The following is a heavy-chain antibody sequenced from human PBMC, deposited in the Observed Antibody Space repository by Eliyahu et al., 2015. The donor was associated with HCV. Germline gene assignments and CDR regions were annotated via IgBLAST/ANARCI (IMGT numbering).Heavy chain of an antibody. J-gene: IGHJ4*02. CDR1: GFTFXNYG. CDR2: IWYDGSKE. Sequence: QVQLVESGGGVVQPGRSLRLSCAASGFTFXNYGMXWVRQAPGKGLGWVAIIWYDGSKEYYVDSVKGRFTISRDNSKNTLYLQMNSLRSEDTAVYYCARGGRTGSWYPPEDQWGQGTLVTVSS. V-gene: IGHV3-33*01. CDR3: ARGGRTGSWYPPEDQ. D-gene: IGHD3-10*01.